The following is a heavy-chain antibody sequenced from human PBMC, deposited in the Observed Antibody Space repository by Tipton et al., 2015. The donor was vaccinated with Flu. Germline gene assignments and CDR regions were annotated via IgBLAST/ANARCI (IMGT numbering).Heavy chain of an antibody. Sequence: LRLSCAASGFTFSSYGMHWVRQAPGKGLEWVAVIWYDGSNKYYADSVKGRFTISRDNSKNTLYLQMNSLRAEDTAVYYCARDGVSRIAVDYYYYGMDVWGQGTTVTVSS. J-gene: IGHJ6*02. CDR1: GFTFSSYG. D-gene: IGHD6-19*01. V-gene: IGHV3-33*01. CDR2: IWYDGSNK. CDR3: ARDGVSRIAVDYYYYGMDV.